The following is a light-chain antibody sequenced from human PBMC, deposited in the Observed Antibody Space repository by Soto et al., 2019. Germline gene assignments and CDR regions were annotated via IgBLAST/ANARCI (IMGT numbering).Light chain of an antibody. V-gene: IGLV1-40*01. J-gene: IGLJ3*02. CDR1: SSNLGAGYD. CDR2: GNR. Sequence: QSVLTQPPSVSGAPGQRVTLSCTGNSSNLGAGYDVHWYQQLPGAAPKLVIFGNRNRPSGVPERFSGSKSGTSASLAITGLQAEDGAHYYCQAYDYSLTASVFGGGTQLTVL. CDR3: QAYDYSLTASV.